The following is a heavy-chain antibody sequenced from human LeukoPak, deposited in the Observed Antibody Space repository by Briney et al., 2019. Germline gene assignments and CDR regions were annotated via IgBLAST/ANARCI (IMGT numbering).Heavy chain of an antibody. J-gene: IGHJ4*02. CDR3: AKDRTEVAATPFDY. V-gene: IGHV3-23*01. CDR2: ISGSGGST. CDR1: GFTFSSYA. Sequence: PGGSLRLSCAASGFTFSSYAMSWVRQAPGKGLEGGSAISGSGGSTYYADSVKGRFTISRDNSKNTLYLQMNSLRAEDTAVYYCAKDRTEVAATPFDYWGQRTLVTVSS. D-gene: IGHD2-15*01.